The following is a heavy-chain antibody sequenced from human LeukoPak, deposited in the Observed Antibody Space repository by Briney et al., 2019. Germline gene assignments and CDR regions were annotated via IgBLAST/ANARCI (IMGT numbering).Heavy chain of an antibody. CDR3: ARCSPGDTSNFYAVMQY. J-gene: IGHJ4*02. CDR2: IIPVFGTT. Sequence: SVKVSCRASGGTFSSYAVSWVRLTPGQGLEWLGGIIPVFGTTTYAQKFQAKVTMTADKSTNTAYLEISSLTSDDTAVYYCARCSPGDTSNFYAVMQYWGQGTQVTVST. V-gene: IGHV1-69*06. D-gene: IGHD4-11*01. CDR1: GGTFSSYA.